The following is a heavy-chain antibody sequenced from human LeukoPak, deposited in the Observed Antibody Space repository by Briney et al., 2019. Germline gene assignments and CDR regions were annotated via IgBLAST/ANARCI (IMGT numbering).Heavy chain of an antibody. Sequence: SETLSLTCTVSGGSISSSSYYWGWIRQPPGKGLEWIGSIYYSGSTYYNPSLKSRVTISVDTSKNQFSLKLSSVTAADTAVYYCASLTVEPAAQFDYWGQGTLVTVSS. V-gene: IGHV4-39*01. CDR3: ASLTVEPAAQFDY. CDR1: GGSISSSSYY. CDR2: IYYSGST. D-gene: IGHD2-2*01. J-gene: IGHJ4*02.